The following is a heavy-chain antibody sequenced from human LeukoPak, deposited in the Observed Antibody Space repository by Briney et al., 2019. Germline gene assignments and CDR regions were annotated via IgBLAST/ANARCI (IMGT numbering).Heavy chain of an antibody. CDR3: AGRGDPSIFDS. CDR1: GGSISSYY. CDR2: IYYSWST. D-gene: IGHD2-21*02. Sequence: SETLSLTCTVSGGSISSYYWSWVRQPPGKGLEWGGYIYYSWSTNYNPSLKSRVTIAVDTSKNQFSLRLSSVTAPDTAVYYCAGRGDPSIFDSWGQGTLVTVSS. V-gene: IGHV4-59*08. J-gene: IGHJ4*02.